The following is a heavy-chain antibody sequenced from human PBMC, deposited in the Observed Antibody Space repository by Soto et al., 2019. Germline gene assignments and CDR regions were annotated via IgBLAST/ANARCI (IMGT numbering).Heavy chain of an antibody. CDR3: ARVNETADPSFDY. CDR2: IYYSGST. V-gene: IGHV4-30-4*01. Sequence: QVQLQESGPGLVKPSQTLSLTCTVSGGSISSGDYYWSWIRQPPGKGLEWIGYIYYSGSTYYNPSLKSRVTIPVDTSKNQFPLKLSSVTAADTAVYYCARVNETADPSFDYWGQGTLVTVSS. CDR1: GGSISSGDYY. J-gene: IGHJ4*02.